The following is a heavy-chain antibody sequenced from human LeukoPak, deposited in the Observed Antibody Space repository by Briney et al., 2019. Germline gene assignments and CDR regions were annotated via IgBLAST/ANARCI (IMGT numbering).Heavy chain of an antibody. V-gene: IGHV4-34*01. CDR3: ARELGGDTNDY. CDR1: GGSFSGYY. D-gene: IGHD2-8*01. J-gene: IGHJ4*02. Sequence: PSETLSLTCAVYGGSFSGYYWSWIRQPPGKGLEWIGENNHSGSTNYNPSLKSRVTISVDTSKNQFSLKLSSVTAADTAVYYCARELGGDTNDYWGQGTLVTVSS. CDR2: NNHSGST.